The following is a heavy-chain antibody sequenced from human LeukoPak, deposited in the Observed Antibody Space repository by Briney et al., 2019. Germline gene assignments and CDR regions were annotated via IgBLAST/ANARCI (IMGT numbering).Heavy chain of an antibody. D-gene: IGHD7-27*01. Sequence: GGPLRLSCAASGFTFSSYTMSWVRQAPGKGLEWVSTITTSDGNTYYADSVKGRFTVSRDNSKNTLFLQMNSLRAEDTAVYYCAKDGGLWVSAHWGDSWGRGTLVTVSS. J-gene: IGHJ4*02. CDR1: GFTFSSYT. CDR3: AKDGGLWVSAHWGDS. V-gene: IGHV3-23*01. CDR2: ITTSDGNT.